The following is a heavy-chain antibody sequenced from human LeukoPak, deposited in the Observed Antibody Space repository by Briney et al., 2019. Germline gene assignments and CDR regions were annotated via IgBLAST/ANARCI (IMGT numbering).Heavy chain of an antibody. D-gene: IGHD3-10*01. J-gene: IGHJ4*02. CDR1: GGIFSTSA. Sequence: GSSVKLSSKASGGIFSTSAISWVRQAPGHGLEWMGGISPISETQNYALRFQGRVTITRDESTATAYMELTSLRSDDTAVYYCASGYYYGSSSYYHTGYLDHWAQGTLVTVSS. CDR2: ISPISETQ. CDR3: ASGYYYGSSSYYHTGYLDH. V-gene: IGHV1-69*05.